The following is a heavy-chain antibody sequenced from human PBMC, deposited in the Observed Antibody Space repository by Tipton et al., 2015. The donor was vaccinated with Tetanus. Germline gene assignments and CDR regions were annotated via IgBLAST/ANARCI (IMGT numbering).Heavy chain of an antibody. J-gene: IGHJ6*02. D-gene: IGHD3-22*01. CDR2: IYQSGST. CDR1: GGSVNSGSYY. CDR3: ARDGPYYSDTSKDYRFYGMDV. V-gene: IGHV4-61*01. Sequence: TLSLTCTVSGGSVNSGSYYWSWIRQPQGKGLEWIGYIYQSGSTSYSPSLESRVTISLETSKNQFYLRLSTATDADTAVYYCARDGPYYSDTSKDYRFYGMDVWGQGTTVTVSS.